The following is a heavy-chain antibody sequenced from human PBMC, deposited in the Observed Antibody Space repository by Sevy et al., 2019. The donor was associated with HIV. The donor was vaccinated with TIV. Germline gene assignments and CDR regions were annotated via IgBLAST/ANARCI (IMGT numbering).Heavy chain of an antibody. D-gene: IGHD2-2*01. Sequence: GGSLRLSCAASGFTFSSYGMHWVRQAPGKGLEWVAVISYDGSNKYYADSVKGRFTISRDNSKNTLYLQMNSLRAEDTAVYHCASALLIVVPAARGSAGPFDYWGQGTLVTVSS. CDR2: ISYDGSNK. J-gene: IGHJ4*02. V-gene: IGHV3-30*03. CDR1: GFTFSSYG. CDR3: ASALLIVVPAARGSAGPFDY.